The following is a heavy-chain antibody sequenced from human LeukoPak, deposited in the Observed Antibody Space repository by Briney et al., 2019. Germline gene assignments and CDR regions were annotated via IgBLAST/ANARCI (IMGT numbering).Heavy chain of an antibody. V-gene: IGHV1-2*02. CDR2: INPNSGGT. D-gene: IGHD6-13*01. Sequence: GASVKVSCKASVYTFTGYYMHWVRQAPGQGLEWMGWINPNSGGTNYAQKFQGRVTMTRDTSISTAYMELSRLRSDDTAVYYCARARGIKYSSSWDGGPLDYWGQGTLVTVSS. CDR3: ARARGIKYSSSWDGGPLDY. J-gene: IGHJ4*02. CDR1: VYTFTGYY.